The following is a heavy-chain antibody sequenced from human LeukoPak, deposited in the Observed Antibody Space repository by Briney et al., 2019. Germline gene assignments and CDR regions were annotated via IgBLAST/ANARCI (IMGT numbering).Heavy chain of an antibody. CDR3: AKDSSITMIVVVITSLDY. D-gene: IGHD3-22*01. CDR2: ICGSVRRT. V-gene: IGHV3-23*01. CDR1: GFTFSSYA. Sequence: GGSLRLSCAASGFTFSSYAMSWVRQAPGKGLEWVSGICGSVRRTYYADSVKGRFTISRDNSKNTLYLQMNSLRAEDTAVYYCAKDSSITMIVVVITSLDYWGQGTLVTVSS. J-gene: IGHJ4*02.